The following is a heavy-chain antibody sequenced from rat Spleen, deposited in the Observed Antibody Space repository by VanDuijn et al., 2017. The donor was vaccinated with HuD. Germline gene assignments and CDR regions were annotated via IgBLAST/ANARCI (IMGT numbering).Heavy chain of an antibody. V-gene: IGHV5-19*01. CDR1: GFTFSNYG. D-gene: IGHD1-11*01. CDR2: ISPSGGNT. CDR3: TRQGNNFWYFDF. Sequence: EVRLVESGGGLVQPGRSLKLSCTASGFTFSNYGMHWIRQAPTKGLEWVASISPSGGNTYYRDSVKGRFTVSRHDAKSTLYLQMDSLRSEDTATYYCTRQGNNFWYFDFWGPGTMVTVSS. J-gene: IGHJ1*01.